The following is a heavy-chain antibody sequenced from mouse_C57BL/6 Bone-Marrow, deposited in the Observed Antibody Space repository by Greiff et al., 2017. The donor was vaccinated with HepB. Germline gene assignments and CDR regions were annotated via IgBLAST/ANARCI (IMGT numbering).Heavy chain of an antibody. J-gene: IGHJ4*01. V-gene: IGHV1-64*01. CDR3: ARALQVITTVVADYYAMDY. CDR2: IHPNSGST. CDR1: GYTFTSYW. Sequence: QVQLQQPGAELVKPGASVKLSCKASGYTFTSYWMHWVKQRPGQGLEWIGMIHPNSGSTNYNEKFKSKATLTVDKSSSTAYMQLSSLTSEDSAVYYCARALQVITTVVADYYAMDYWGQGTSVTVSS. D-gene: IGHD1-1*01.